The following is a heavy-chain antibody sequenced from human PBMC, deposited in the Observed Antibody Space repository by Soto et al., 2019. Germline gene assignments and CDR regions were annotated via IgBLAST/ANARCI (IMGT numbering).Heavy chain of an antibody. J-gene: IGHJ4*02. CDR2: ISGSAGST. V-gene: IGHV3-23*01. Sequence: PGGSLRLSCAASGFTFNNYAINWVRHSPGKGLEWVSVISGSAGSTYYADSVKGRFTITRDNSKNTLYLQMSSLRAEDTAVYYCAKAGGAAGTVDYFDYWGQGTLVTVSS. D-gene: IGHD6-13*01. CDR1: GFTFNNYA. CDR3: AKAGGAAGTVDYFDY.